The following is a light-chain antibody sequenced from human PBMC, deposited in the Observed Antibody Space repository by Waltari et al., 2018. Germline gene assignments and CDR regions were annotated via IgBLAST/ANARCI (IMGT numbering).Light chain of an antibody. J-gene: IGLJ3*02. CDR1: GATFFNNY. Sequence: FLLPQPHSVSESPGTTVFISSTPSGATFFNNYVQWYQHRPGSAPSIVIYEDDQRPSGVPDRFSGSIDSSSNSASLTISGLKTEDEADYYCQSYTSSAVFGGGTKLTV. CDR2: EDD. CDR3: QSYTSSAV. V-gene: IGLV6-57*04.